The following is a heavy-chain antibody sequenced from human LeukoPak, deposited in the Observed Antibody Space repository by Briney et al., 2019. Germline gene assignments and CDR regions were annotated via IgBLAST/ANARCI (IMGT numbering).Heavy chain of an antibody. D-gene: IGHD6-19*01. J-gene: IGHJ5*02. V-gene: IGHV1-2*06. CDR2: INPNSGGT. CDR1: GYTFTGYY. Sequence: ASVKVSCKASGYTFTGYYMHWVRQAPGQGLEWMGRINPNSGGTNYAQKFQGRVTMTSDTSISTAYMELSRLRSDDTAVYYCARAYSSGWYEGPWGQGTLVTVSS. CDR3: ARAYSSGWYEGP.